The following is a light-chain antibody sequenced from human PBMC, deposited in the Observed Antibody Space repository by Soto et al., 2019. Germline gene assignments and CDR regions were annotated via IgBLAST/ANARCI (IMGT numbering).Light chain of an antibody. Sequence: VLTQSPGTLSLSKGERAILSCGASQSVSNNYLAWYQQKPGQAPRLLIYGASNRATGIPDRFSGSGSGTDFTLTISRLEPEDFAVYYCQQYGSSPYTFGQGTNVDIK. CDR2: GAS. CDR3: QQYGSSPYT. J-gene: IGKJ2*01. V-gene: IGKV3-20*01. CDR1: QSVSNNY.